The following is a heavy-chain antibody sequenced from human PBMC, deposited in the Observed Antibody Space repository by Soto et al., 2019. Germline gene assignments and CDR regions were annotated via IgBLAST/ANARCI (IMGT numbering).Heavy chain of an antibody. Sequence: QVQLVQSGTEVKKPGASLKISCKTSGYTFTKYYMHWMRQAPGQGLEWMGIINPSGGATSYAQKFQGRVTMTSDTSTNTFYMELGDLRSEDTAVYYCARDTELRGTILGLVIMWKYNWSDTWGQGTLVTVSS. CDR3: ARDTELRGTILGLVIMWKYNWSDT. V-gene: IGHV1-46*03. CDR2: INPSGGAT. CDR1: GYTFTKYY. D-gene: IGHD3-3*01. J-gene: IGHJ5*02.